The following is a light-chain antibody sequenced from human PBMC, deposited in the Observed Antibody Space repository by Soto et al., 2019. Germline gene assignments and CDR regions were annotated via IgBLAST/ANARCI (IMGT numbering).Light chain of an antibody. CDR2: DVC. V-gene: IGKV1-5*01. CDR3: QQYNSYSPRT. CDR1: QSIDSW. Sequence: DIHMTQSPSTLSASLGDRVTITFRASQSIDSWLAWYLLKPGTAPKLLIYDVCSLENGVPSRFSGSGSGTEFTLTISSLQPDDFATYYCQQYNSYSPRTFGQGTKVDIK. J-gene: IGKJ1*01.